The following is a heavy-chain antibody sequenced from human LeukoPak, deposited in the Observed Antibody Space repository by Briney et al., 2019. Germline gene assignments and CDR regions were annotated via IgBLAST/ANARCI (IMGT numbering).Heavy chain of an antibody. CDR1: GGSFSSYY. CDR2: INPSGST. J-gene: IGHJ5*02. D-gene: IGHD3-3*01. V-gene: IGHV4-34*01. Sequence: PSETLSLTCAVYGGSFSSYYWSWIRQPPGKGLEWIGEINPSGSTNYNPSLKSRVTISVDTSKNQFSLKLSSVTAADTAVYYCARDLRITIFGVVISNWFDPWGQGTLVTVSS. CDR3: ARDLRITIFGVVISNWFDP.